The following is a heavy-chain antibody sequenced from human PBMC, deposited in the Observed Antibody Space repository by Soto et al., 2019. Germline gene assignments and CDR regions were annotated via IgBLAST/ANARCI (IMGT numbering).Heavy chain of an antibody. CDR1: GYTFSNYA. Sequence: QVQLVQSGAEVKKPGASVKVSCKASGYTFSNYAMHWVRQAPGQRLEWVGWINACTGHTKSSQKFQGRVAITRDTSANTAYMELSSLRSEDTAVYDCARDGYCTSARCYFTMEHWGQGSLVTVSS. CDR3: ARDGYCTSARCYFTMEH. V-gene: IGHV1-3*01. D-gene: IGHD2-2*03. J-gene: IGHJ4*02. CDR2: INACTGHT.